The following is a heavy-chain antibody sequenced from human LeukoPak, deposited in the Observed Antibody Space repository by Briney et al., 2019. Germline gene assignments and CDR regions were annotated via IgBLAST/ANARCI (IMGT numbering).Heavy chain of an antibody. Sequence: PGGSLRLSCAASGFTFSIYAMSWVRQAPGKGLEWVSAISGSGGSTYYADSVKGRFTISRDNSKNTLYLQMNSLRAEDTAVYYCAKDRLYGDYVADFDYWGQGTLVTVSS. D-gene: IGHD4-17*01. V-gene: IGHV3-23*01. J-gene: IGHJ4*02. CDR2: ISGSGGST. CDR1: GFTFSIYA. CDR3: AKDRLYGDYVADFDY.